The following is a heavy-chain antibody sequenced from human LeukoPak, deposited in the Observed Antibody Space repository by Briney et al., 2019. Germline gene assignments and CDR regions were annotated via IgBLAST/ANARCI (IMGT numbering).Heavy chain of an antibody. J-gene: IGHJ5*02. Sequence: ASVKVSCKASGYTFTSYGISWVRQAPGQGLEWMGWISAYNGNTNYAQKFQGRVTMTRDTSISTAYMELSRLRSDDTAVYYCATLGIVGGTGDPWGQGTLVTVSS. CDR2: ISAYNGNT. D-gene: IGHD1-26*01. CDR1: GYTFTSYG. CDR3: ATLGIVGGTGDP. V-gene: IGHV1-18*01.